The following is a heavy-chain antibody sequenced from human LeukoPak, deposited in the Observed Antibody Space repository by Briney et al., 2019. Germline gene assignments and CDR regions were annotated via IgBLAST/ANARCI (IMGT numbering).Heavy chain of an antibody. D-gene: IGHD5-12*01. CDR2: ISSSSSYI. CDR3: ARGEDSDYGSDY. V-gene: IGHV3-21*01. Sequence: GGSLRLSCATSGFTFSSYSMNWVRQAPGKGLEWVSSISSSSSYIYYADSVKGRFTISRDNAKNSVYLQMNSLRAEDTAVYYCARGEDSDYGSDYWGQGTLVTVSS. CDR1: GFTFSSYS. J-gene: IGHJ4*02.